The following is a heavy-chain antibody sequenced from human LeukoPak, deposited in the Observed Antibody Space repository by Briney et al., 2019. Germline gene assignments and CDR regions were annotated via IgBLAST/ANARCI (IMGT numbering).Heavy chain of an antibody. Sequence: GGSLRLSCVASGFIFSNYWMHWVRQAPGKGLVWVSRSSSDGSSTVYADSVEGRFTISRDNAKNTLYLQMNSLRAEDTTLYYCARDGDSTVDFDYWGQGTLVSVSS. D-gene: IGHD4-23*01. V-gene: IGHV3-74*01. CDR3: ARDGDSTVDFDY. CDR2: SSSDGSST. J-gene: IGHJ4*02. CDR1: GFIFSNYW.